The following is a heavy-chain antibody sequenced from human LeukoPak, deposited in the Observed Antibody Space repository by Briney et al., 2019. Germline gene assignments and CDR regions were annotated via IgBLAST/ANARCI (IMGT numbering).Heavy chain of an antibody. CDR3: ARADGTNSGTNAFDV. D-gene: IGHD4-23*01. CDR1: GYKFNVYD. CDR2: ISTYTGRA. J-gene: IGHJ3*01. V-gene: IGHV1-18*01. Sequence: ASVKVSCKTSGYKFNVYDILWVRQAPGHGLDYVGWISTYTGRANYAQKFQGRVSMVTDTSTTTAYLELTNLTSSDTGLYYCARADGTNSGTNAFDVWGLGTLLTVAS.